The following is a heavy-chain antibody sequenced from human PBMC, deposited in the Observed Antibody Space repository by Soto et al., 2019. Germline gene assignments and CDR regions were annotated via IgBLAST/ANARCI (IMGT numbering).Heavy chain of an antibody. V-gene: IGHV1-24*01. CDR3: ATDYGIAAAYWSPLLDY. J-gene: IGHJ4*02. D-gene: IGHD6-13*01. Sequence: ASVKVSCKVSGYTLTELSMHWVRQAPGKGLEWMGGFDPEDGETIYAQKFQGRVTMTEETSTDTAYMELSSLRSEDTAVYYCATDYGIAAAYWSPLLDYWGQGTLVTVSS. CDR1: GYTLTELS. CDR2: FDPEDGET.